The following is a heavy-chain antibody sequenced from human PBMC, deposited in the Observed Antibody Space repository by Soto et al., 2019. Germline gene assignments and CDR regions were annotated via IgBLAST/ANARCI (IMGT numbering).Heavy chain of an antibody. D-gene: IGHD1-26*01. CDR2: MNPNSGNT. CDR1: GYTFTSYD. V-gene: IGHV1-8*01. J-gene: IGHJ3*02. Sequence: ASVKVSCKASGYTFTSYDINWVRQATGQGLEWMGWMNPNSGNTGYAQKFQGRVTMTRDASMNTAHMELSGLRFEDTAVYYCATAGSRDINRGAYDIWGQGTMVTVSS. CDR3: ATAGSRDINRGAYDI.